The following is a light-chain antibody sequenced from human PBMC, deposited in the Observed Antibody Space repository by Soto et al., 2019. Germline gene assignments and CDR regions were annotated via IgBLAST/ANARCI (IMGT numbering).Light chain of an antibody. CDR2: EVV. CDR3: SSFTSSSTWV. V-gene: IGLV2-14*01. Sequence: QSALTQPASVSGSPGQSITISCTGTSSNVGTYNSVSWYQQHPGKAPKLLIYEVVKRPSGVSNRFSGSKSGNTASLTISGLQADDEADYYCSSFTSSSTWVFGGGTQLTVL. J-gene: IGLJ3*02. CDR1: SSNVGTYNS.